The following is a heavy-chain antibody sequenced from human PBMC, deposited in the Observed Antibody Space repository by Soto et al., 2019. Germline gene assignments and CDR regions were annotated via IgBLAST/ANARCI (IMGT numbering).Heavy chain of an antibody. D-gene: IGHD3-10*01. CDR2: INHSGST. V-gene: IGHV4-34*01. J-gene: IGHJ5*02. CDR3: ARGRRSNVTMVRGVSVRRWFDP. CDR1: GGSFSGYY. Sequence: QVQLQQWGAGLLKPSETLSLTCAVYGGSFSGYYWSWIRQPPGKGLEWIGEINHSGSTNYNPSLKSRVTISVDTSKNQFSLKLSSVTAADTAVYYCARGRRSNVTMVRGVSVRRWFDPWGQGTLVTVSS.